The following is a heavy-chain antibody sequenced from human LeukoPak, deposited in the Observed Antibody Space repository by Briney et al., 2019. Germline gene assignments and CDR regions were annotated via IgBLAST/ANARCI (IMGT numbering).Heavy chain of an antibody. J-gene: IGHJ4*02. CDR3: ARVQGGGYRTADY. Sequence: GGSLRLSCAASGFTFSNYIMHWVRQAPGKGLDWVAVILENGSNQYYADSVKGRFTISRDNSKNTLFLQMNSLRGEDTAMYYCARVQGGGYRTADYWGQGTLVTVSS. CDR2: ILENGSNQ. CDR1: GFTFSNYI. V-gene: IGHV3-30*04. D-gene: IGHD6-19*01.